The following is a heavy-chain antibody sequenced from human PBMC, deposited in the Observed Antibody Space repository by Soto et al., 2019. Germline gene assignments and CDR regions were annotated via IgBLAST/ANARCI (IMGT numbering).Heavy chain of an antibody. CDR1: GYTFPSCY. CDR3: ARDRVTAAAGPYFDY. CDR2: INPSGGST. D-gene: IGHD6-13*01. Sequence: ASVPVSCNASGYTFPSCYMHWVRQDPGQGLEWMGIINPSGGSTSYAQKFQGRVTMTRDTSTSTVYMELSSLRSEDTAVYYCARDRVTAAAGPYFDYRGQGTLVTVSS. J-gene: IGHJ4*02. V-gene: IGHV1-46*01.